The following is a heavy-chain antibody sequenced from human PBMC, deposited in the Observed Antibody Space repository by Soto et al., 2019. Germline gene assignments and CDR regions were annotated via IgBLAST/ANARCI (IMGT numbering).Heavy chain of an antibody. D-gene: IGHD2-8*02. CDR3: GRRLSDTGAAF. J-gene: IGHJ1*01. CDR2: IKPNGGST. CDR1: GYPFTSCF. V-gene: IGHV1-46*03. Sequence: ASVKLSCKESGYPFTSCFLCSVRHAHGQGLEWMGMIKPNGGSTTYAPKFQGRVTMTTETPTSTVYMELSSLSCEETAVDYGGRRLSDTGAAFRGQ.